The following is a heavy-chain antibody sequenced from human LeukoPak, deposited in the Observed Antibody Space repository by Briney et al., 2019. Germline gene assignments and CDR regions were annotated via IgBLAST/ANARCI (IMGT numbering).Heavy chain of an antibody. J-gene: IGHJ4*02. CDR1: GYTLTELS. Sequence: ASVKVSCKVSGYTLTELSMHWVRQAPGKGLEWMGGFDPEDGERMYAQKFQDRVTVTEDTSTVTAYMELNSLRAEDTAAYYCVTGGPWGIPVPGGGPLDFWGQGTLVTVSS. CDR3: VTGGPWGIPVPGGGPLDF. V-gene: IGHV1-24*01. CDR2: FDPEDGER. D-gene: IGHD6-19*01.